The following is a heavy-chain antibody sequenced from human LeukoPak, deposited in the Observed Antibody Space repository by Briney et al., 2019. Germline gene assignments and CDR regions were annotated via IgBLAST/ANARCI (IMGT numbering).Heavy chain of an antibody. D-gene: IGHD3-22*01. CDR1: GGSISSYY. V-gene: IGHV4-59*08. CDR2: IYYSGST. CDR3: ARHEGGGDSSGHLDFNY. Sequence: SETLSLTCTVSGGSISSYYWSWIRQPPGKGLEWIGYIYYSGSTNYNPSLKSLVTISVAPSKNQFSLTLSPVTTADTAVHYCARHEGGGDSSGHLDFNYGSQGTLATAS. J-gene: IGHJ4*02.